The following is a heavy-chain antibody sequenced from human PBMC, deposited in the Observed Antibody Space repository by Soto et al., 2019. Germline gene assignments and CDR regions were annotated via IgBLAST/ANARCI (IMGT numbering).Heavy chain of an antibody. CDR3: TRRGRQSANWFDP. J-gene: IGHJ5*02. CDR1: GGTFNSFS. V-gene: IGHV1-69*06. Sequence: VKVSCKASGGTFNSFSIDWMRQAPGQGLEWMGGIIPMSGRPNYAQKFQGRVTFSADKSTNTVYMEVSSLTYEDTAVYYCTRRGRQSANWFDPWGQGTLVTVSS. CDR2: IIPMSGRP.